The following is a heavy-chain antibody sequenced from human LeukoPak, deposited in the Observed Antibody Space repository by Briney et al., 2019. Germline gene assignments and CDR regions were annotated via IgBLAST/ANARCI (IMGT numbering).Heavy chain of an antibody. CDR2: ISSSSSYI. CDR1: VFTFSSCV. D-gene: IGHD5-18*01. Sequence: GGSLRLSCADSVFTFSSCVMSWVRQAPGKGLEWLSSISSSSSYIYYADSVKGRFTISRDNAKNSLYLQMNSLRAEDTAVYYCARDPREVEGYPDAFDIWGQGTMVTVSS. CDR3: ARDPREVEGYPDAFDI. V-gene: IGHV3-21*01. J-gene: IGHJ3*02.